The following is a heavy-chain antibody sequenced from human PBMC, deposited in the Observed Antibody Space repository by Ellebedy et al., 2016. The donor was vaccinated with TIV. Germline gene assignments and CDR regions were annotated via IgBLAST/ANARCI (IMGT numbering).Heavy chain of an antibody. CDR2: INTGNGNT. J-gene: IGHJ6*02. CDR3: ATRVWQDPMDV. Sequence: ASVKVSXKASGHTFTSYGIHWVRQAPGQRLEWMGWINTGNGNTKYSQRLQGRVTITRDTSATTAYMELSGLMSEDTAVYYCATRVWQDPMDVWGQGTTVTVSS. D-gene: IGHD2-21*01. CDR1: GHTFTSYG. V-gene: IGHV1-3*04.